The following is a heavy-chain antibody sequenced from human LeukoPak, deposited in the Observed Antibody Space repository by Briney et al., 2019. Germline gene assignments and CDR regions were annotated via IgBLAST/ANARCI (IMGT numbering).Heavy chain of an antibody. J-gene: IGHJ3*02. D-gene: IGHD6-19*01. CDR3: GSRTEEWLVFGAFDI. CDR1: GHTFTGYY. Sequence: ASVKLSCTASGHTFTGYYMHWVRQAPGQGLEWVGWINPNSGGTNYAQKFQGRFTITRDTSISTSYMELSRLRSDDTPVYYWGSRTEEWLVFGAFDIWGQGTMVTVSS. V-gene: IGHV1-2*02. CDR2: INPNSGGT.